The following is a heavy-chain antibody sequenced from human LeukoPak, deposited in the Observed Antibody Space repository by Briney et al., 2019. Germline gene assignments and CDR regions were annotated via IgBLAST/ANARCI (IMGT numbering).Heavy chain of an antibody. D-gene: IGHD6-13*01. V-gene: IGHV3-13*04. Sequence: GGSLRLSCAASGFTFSSYDMHWVRQATGKGLEWVSAIDTAGDTYYPGSVKGRFTIFRENAKNSLYLQMNSLRAGDTAVYYCAKAAISDAGYSSTWYFTDWGQGTLVTVSS. CDR1: GFTFSSYD. CDR3: AKAAISDAGYSSTWYFTD. CDR2: IDTAGDT. J-gene: IGHJ4*02.